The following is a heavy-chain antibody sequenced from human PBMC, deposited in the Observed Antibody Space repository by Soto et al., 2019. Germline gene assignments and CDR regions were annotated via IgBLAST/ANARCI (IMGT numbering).Heavy chain of an antibody. Sequence: ASVKVSCKTSGYTFTNYDINWVRQAPGQGLEWMGWMNPNSGNTGYAQQFQGRVSMTSNTAISTAYMELSGLRSEDSGMYFCAKWGQGPAPGPNFDFWGQGTLVTVSS. D-gene: IGHD6-13*01. J-gene: IGHJ4*02. CDR2: MNPNSGNT. V-gene: IGHV1-8*01. CDR1: GYTFTNYD. CDR3: AKWGQGPAPGPNFDF.